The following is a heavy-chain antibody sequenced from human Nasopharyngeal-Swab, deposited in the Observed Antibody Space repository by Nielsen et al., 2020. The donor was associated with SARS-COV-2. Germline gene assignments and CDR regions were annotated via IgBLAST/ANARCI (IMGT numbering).Heavy chain of an antibody. CDR2: ISYDGSNK. D-gene: IGHD4-17*01. Sequence: GGSLRLSCAGSGFTFGSFGMTWVRQAPGKGLEWVAVISYDGSNKYYADSVKGRFTISRDNSKNTLYLQMNSLRAEDTAVYYCARVGDDDYGDFPLPYYYYYMDVRGKGTTDTVSS. V-gene: IGHV3-30*03. CDR3: ARVGDDDYGDFPLPYYYYYMDV. CDR1: GFTFGSFG. J-gene: IGHJ6*03.